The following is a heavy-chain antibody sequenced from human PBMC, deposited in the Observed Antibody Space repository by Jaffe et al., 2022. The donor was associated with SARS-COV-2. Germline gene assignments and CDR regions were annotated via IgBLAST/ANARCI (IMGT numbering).Heavy chain of an antibody. CDR1: GGSFSGYY. CDR2: INHSGST. J-gene: IGHJ6*03. CDR3: ARGRDYYDSSGYYSGTGYMDV. D-gene: IGHD3-22*01. Sequence: QVQLQQWGAGLLKPSETLSLTCAVYGGSFSGYYWSWIRQPPGKGLEWIGEINHSGSTNYNPSLKSRVTISVDTSKNQFSLKLSSVTAADTAVYYCARGRDYYDSSGYYSGTGYMDVWGKGTTVTVSS. V-gene: IGHV4-34*01.